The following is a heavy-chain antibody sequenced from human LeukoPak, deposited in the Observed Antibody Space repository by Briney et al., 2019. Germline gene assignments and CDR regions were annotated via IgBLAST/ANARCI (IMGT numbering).Heavy chain of an antibody. J-gene: IGHJ4*02. D-gene: IGHD6-13*01. CDR1: GFTFSSYG. V-gene: IGHV3-30*02. Sequence: GGSLRLSCAASGFTFSSYGIHWVRQAPGKGLEWVAFIRYDGSNKYYADSVKGRFTISRDNAKNSLYLQMNSLRAEDMALYYCAKDITPRRYSSSWYGGYWGQGTLVTVSS. CDR2: IRYDGSNK. CDR3: AKDITPRRYSSSWYGGY.